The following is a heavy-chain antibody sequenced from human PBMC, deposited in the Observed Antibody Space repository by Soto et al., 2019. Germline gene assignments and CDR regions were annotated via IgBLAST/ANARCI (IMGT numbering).Heavy chain of an antibody. J-gene: IGHJ5*01. CDR3: ASIPVDTSMIHCFDP. CDR1: GDSVSSGNYY. D-gene: IGHD5-18*01. Sequence: QVQLQESGPGLVKPSETLSLTCTVSGDSVSSGNYYWSWIRQPPGKGLEWIGYIYYSGNTNYSPSLKSRDTMSLDRSNNQFSLNLSSVTAADTAVYYCASIPVDTSMIHCFDPWGQGILVTVSS. CDR2: IYYSGNT. V-gene: IGHV4-61*01.